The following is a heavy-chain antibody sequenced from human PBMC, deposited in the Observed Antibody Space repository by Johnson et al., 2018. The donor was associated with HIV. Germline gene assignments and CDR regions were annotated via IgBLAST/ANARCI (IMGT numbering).Heavy chain of an antibody. J-gene: IGHJ3*01. CDR1: GFIFSSYA. CDR3: AKPYYDFWSGSSPPAG. CDR2: ISYDGNNK. Sequence: QVQLVESGGGVVQPGRSLRLSCAASGFIFSSYAMHWVRQAPGKGLEWVAVISYDGNNKYYADSVKGRFTISRDNSKNTLYLQINSLRAEDTAVYYCAKPYYDFWSGSSPPAGWGQGTMVTVSS. V-gene: IGHV3-30*18. D-gene: IGHD3-3*01.